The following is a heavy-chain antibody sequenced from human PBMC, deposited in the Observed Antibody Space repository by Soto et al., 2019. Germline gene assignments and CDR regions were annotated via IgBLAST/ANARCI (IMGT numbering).Heavy chain of an antibody. J-gene: IGHJ4*02. CDR1: GGSFSGYY. CDR3: ARGSIIPYDSSGYYRKPFDY. Sequence: SETLSLTCAVYGGSFSGYYWSWIRQPPGKGLEWIGEINHSGSTNYNPSLKSRVTISVDTSKNQFSLKLSSVTAADTAVYYCARGSIIPYDSSGYYRKPFDYWGQGTLVTVSS. D-gene: IGHD3-22*01. V-gene: IGHV4-34*01. CDR2: INHSGST.